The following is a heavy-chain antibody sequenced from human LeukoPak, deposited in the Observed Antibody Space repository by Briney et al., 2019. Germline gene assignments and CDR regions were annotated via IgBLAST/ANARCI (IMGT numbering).Heavy chain of an antibody. D-gene: IGHD3-16*01. J-gene: IGHJ4*02. CDR2: INPNSRGT. CDR3: ARRKGEPNIFDY. Sequence: ASVKVSCXASGYTFTGYYIHWVRQAPGQGLEWMGRINPNSRGTNYAQKFQGRVTMTRDTSISTAYMELSRLRSDDTAVYYCARRKGEPNIFDYWGQGNLVTVSS. CDR1: GYTFTGYY. V-gene: IGHV1-2*06.